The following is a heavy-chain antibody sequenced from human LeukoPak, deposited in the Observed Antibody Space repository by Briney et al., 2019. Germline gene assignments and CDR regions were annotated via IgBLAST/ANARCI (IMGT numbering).Heavy chain of an antibody. CDR1: GFTFSSYA. CDR2: ISGSTGTT. CDR3: AKDQHEYEQVGYYFHH. D-gene: IGHD1-26*01. J-gene: IGHJ1*01. Sequence: GGSLRLSCAASGFTFSSYAMSWVRQAPGKGLEWVSIISGSTGTTYYADSVKGRFTISRDNSKNTLYLQMNSLRAEDTAVYYCAKDQHEYEQVGYYFHHWGQGTLVTVSS. V-gene: IGHV3-23*01.